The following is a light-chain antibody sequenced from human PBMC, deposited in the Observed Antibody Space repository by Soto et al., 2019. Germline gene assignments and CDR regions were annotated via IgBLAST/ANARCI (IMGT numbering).Light chain of an antibody. V-gene: IGKV3-20*01. J-gene: IGKJ1*01. CDR3: QQYDSSPRT. CDR1: QSDSSYS. Sequence: ENELTQPPGTPSLSPGERATLTCRPSQSDSSYSLAWYQQKPGQAARLVMYGTSNRATGIPDRFSGSGSGTDFTLTISRLEPEDFAVYYCQQYDSSPRTFGQGTKVDIK. CDR2: GTS.